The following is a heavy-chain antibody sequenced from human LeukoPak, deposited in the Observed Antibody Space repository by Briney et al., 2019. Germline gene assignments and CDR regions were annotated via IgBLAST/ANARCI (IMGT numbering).Heavy chain of an antibody. CDR2: INPDGDVT. V-gene: IGHV1-2*02. Sequence: RASMKVSCKASGYSFTGYYIHWVRQAPGQGLEWMGWINPDGDVTKSAQKFQGRVTMTTDKSINTVFMELSGLTSDDTALYYCARGPNHYYYMDFWGKGTTVSVSS. D-gene: IGHD2-8*01. J-gene: IGHJ6*03. CDR1: GYSFTGYY. CDR3: ARGPNHYYYMDF.